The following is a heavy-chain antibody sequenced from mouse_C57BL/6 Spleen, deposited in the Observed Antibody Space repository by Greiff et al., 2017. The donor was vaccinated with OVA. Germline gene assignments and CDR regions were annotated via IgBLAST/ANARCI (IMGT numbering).Heavy chain of an antibody. CDR3: ARRGRTAQVFDY. V-gene: IGHV1-69*01. Sequence: QVQLQQPGAELVMPGASVKLSCKASGYTFTSYWMHWVKQRPGQGLEWIGEIDPSDSYTNYNQKFKGKSTLTVDKSSSTAYMQLSSLTSEDSAVYYCARRGRTAQVFDYWGQGTTLTVSS. CDR1: GYTFTSYW. J-gene: IGHJ2*01. D-gene: IGHD3-2*02. CDR2: IDPSDSYT.